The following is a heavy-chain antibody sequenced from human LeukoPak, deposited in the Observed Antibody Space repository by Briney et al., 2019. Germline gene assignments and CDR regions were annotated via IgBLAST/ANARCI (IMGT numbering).Heavy chain of an antibody. J-gene: IGHJ4*02. CDR2: ISYDGSNK. CDR3: AKGASGPYGSGSPPVDY. CDR1: GFTFSNYG. D-gene: IGHD3-10*01. V-gene: IGHV3-30*18. Sequence: GRSLRLSCAVSGFTFSNYGMHWVRRAPGKGLEWVAVISYDGSNKYYADSVKGRFTISRDNSKNTLYLQMNSLRAEDTAVYYCAKGASGPYGSGSPPVDYWGQGTLVTVSS.